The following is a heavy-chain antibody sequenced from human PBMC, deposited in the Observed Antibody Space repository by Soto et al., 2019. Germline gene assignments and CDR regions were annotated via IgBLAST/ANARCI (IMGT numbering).Heavy chain of an antibody. CDR1: GFTFSSYG. CDR2: IWYDGSNK. CDR3: ARDGYCSGGSCYSVPVFDY. Sequence: QVQLVESGGGVVQPGRSLRLSCAASGFTFSSYGVHWVRQAPGMGLEWVAVIWYDGSNKYYADSVKGRVSISRDNSKNTLYLQMNSLRAEDTAVYYCARDGYCSGGSCYSVPVFDYWGQGTLVTVSS. J-gene: IGHJ4*02. V-gene: IGHV3-33*01. D-gene: IGHD2-15*01.